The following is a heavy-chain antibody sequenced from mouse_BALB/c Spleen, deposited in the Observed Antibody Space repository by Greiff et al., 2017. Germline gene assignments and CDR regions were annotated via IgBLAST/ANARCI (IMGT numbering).Heavy chain of an antibody. CDR1: GFTFTDYY. CDR3: ARAPPANWEFAY. D-gene: IGHD4-1*01. CDR2: IRNKANGYTT. Sequence: EVQLVESGGGLVQPGGSLRLSCATSGFTFTDYYMSWVRQPPGKALEWLGFIRNKANGYTTEYSASVKGRFTISRDNSQSILYLQMNTLRAEDSATYYCARAPPANWEFAYWGQGTLVTVSA. V-gene: IGHV7-3*02. J-gene: IGHJ3*01.